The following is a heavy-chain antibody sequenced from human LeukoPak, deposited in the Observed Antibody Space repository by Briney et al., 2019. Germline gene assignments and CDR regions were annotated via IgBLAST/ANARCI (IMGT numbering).Heavy chain of an antibody. V-gene: IGHV3-9*01. Sequence: GGSLRLSCAASGFTFDDYAMHWVRQAPGKGLEWVSGISRNSGSIGYADSVKGRFTISRDNAKNSLYLQMNSLRAEDTALYYCAKVDSGSLGPYFDYWGQGTLVTVSS. D-gene: IGHD1-26*01. CDR1: GFTFDDYA. CDR3: AKVDSGSLGPYFDY. CDR2: ISRNSGSI. J-gene: IGHJ4*02.